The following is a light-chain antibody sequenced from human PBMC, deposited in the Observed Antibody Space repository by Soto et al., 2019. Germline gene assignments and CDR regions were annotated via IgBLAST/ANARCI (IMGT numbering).Light chain of an antibody. CDR1: QGIRYD. CDR2: VAS. CDR3: LKDYNFPRT. Sequence: AIQMTQSPSSLSASVGDRVTITCRASQGIRYDLGWYQQKPGKAPKFLIYVASSLQSGVPSRFSGSGSGTDFTLTISSLQPEDFATYYCLKDYNFPRTFGQGTKVEIK. J-gene: IGKJ1*01. V-gene: IGKV1-6*01.